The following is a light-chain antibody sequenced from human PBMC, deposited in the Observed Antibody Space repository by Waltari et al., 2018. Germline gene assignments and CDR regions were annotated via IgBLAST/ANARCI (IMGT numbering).Light chain of an antibody. CDR1: QSVSRT. CDR3: QHYVRLPAT. Sequence: EIVLTQSPGTLSLAPGERATLSCRASQSVSRTLAWYQQKPGQAPSLLIYAASTRATGIPDRVSGSGSGTDFILTISRLEPEDFAVYYCQHYVRLPATFGQGTKVEIK. V-gene: IGKV3-20*01. J-gene: IGKJ1*01. CDR2: AAS.